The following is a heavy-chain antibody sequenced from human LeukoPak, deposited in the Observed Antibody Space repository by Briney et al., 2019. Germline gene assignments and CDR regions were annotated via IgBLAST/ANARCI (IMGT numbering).Heavy chain of an antibody. D-gene: IGHD4-17*01. Sequence: ASVKVSCKVSGYTLTGLSMHWVRQAPGKGLEWMGGFDPEDGETIYAQKFQGRVTTTEDTSTDTAYMELSSLRSEDTAVYYCAAATALRGANWFDPWGQGTLVTVSS. CDR2: FDPEDGET. CDR3: AAATALRGANWFDP. J-gene: IGHJ5*02. CDR1: GYTLTGLS. V-gene: IGHV1-24*01.